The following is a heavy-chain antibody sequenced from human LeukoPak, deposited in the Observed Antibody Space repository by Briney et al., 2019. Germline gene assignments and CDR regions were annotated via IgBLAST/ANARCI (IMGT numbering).Heavy chain of an antibody. CDR2: IIPIFGTA. CDR3: ASQEQNYDSSGYFDY. V-gene: IGHV1-69*05. CDR1: GGTFSSYA. Sequence: GSSVKVSCKASGGTFSSYAISWVRQTPGQGLEWMGRIIPIFGTAHYAQKFQGRVTITTDESTSTAYMELSSLRSEDTAVYYCASQEQNYDSSGYFDYWGQGTLVTVSS. J-gene: IGHJ4*02. D-gene: IGHD3-22*01.